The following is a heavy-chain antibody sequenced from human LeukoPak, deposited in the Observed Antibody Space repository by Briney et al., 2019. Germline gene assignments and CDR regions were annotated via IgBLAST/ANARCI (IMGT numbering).Heavy chain of an antibody. V-gene: IGHV1-46*01. CDR3: ARVGTIFGVGDKNIENSKYFQH. D-gene: IGHD3-3*01. CDR1: GYTFTSYY. J-gene: IGHJ1*01. CDR2: INVSGGST. Sequence: GASVKVSCKASGYTFTSYYMHWVRQAPGQGLEWMGIINVSGGSTTYAQKFQGRVTMTRDTSISTAYMELSRLRSDDTAVYYCARVGTIFGVGDKNIENSKYFQHWGQGTLVTVSS.